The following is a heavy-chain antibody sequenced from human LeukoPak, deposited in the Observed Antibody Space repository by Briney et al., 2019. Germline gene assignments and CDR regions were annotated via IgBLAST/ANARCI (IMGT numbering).Heavy chain of an antibody. CDR3: ARDSYDSSVPKYYFDF. Sequence: ASVKVSCKASGYTFTSYYMHWVRQAPGQGLEWMGIINPSGGSTSYAQKFQGRVTMTRDTSTSTVYMELSSLRSEDTAVYYCARDSYDSSVPKYYFDFWGQGTLVTVSS. V-gene: IGHV1-46*01. CDR2: INPSGGST. CDR1: GYTFTSYY. D-gene: IGHD3-22*01. J-gene: IGHJ4*02.